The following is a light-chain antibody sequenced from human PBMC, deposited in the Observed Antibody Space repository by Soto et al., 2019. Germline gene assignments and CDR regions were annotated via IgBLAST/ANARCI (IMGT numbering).Light chain of an antibody. CDR2: GAS. Sequence: EIVMTQSPATLSASPGERATLSCRASQSVSNNLAWYHQKPGQAPRLLIYGASTRDTGIPARFSGSRSGTEFTLTISSLQPEDFADYYCQQYNNWWTFGQGTKVEIK. CDR3: QQYNNWWT. CDR1: QSVSNN. J-gene: IGKJ1*01. V-gene: IGKV3-15*01.